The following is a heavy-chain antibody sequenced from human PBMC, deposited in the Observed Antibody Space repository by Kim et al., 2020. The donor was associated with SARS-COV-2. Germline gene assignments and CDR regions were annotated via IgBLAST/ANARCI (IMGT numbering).Heavy chain of an antibody. CDR3: ARLIVGAIDY. D-gene: IGHD1-26*01. CDR2: EK. J-gene: IGHJ4*02. Sequence: EKYYGDTGKGRSTISRDTAKSSLYLQMNSLGAEDTAVYYCARLIVGAIDYWGQGTLVTVSS. V-gene: IGHV3-7*04.